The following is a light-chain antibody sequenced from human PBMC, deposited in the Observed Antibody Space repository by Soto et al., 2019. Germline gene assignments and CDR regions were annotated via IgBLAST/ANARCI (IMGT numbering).Light chain of an antibody. Sequence: DIQMTQSPSSLSASVGDRVTITCRASQGISNYLAWYQQKPGKVPKLLIYAASTLQSGVPSRFSGSGSGTDFILTISSLQPEDVATYYCHRYNSAPWTFGQGTKVEIK. CDR2: AAS. CDR1: QGISNY. J-gene: IGKJ1*01. CDR3: HRYNSAPWT. V-gene: IGKV1-27*01.